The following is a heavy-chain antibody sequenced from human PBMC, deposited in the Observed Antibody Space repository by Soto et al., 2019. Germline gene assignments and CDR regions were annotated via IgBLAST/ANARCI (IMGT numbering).Heavy chain of an antibody. Sequence: SETLSLTCTVSGGSISSYYWSWIRQPPGKGLEWIGYIYYSGSTNYNPSLKSRVTISVDTSKNQFSLKLSSVTAADTAVYYCARGYCSSTSCYYFDYWGQGTLVTVSS. V-gene: IGHV4-59*01. CDR3: ARGYCSSTSCYYFDY. CDR1: GGSISSYY. J-gene: IGHJ4*02. CDR2: IYYSGST. D-gene: IGHD2-2*01.